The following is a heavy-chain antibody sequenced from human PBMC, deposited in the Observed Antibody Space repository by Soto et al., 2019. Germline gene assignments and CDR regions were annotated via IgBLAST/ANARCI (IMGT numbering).Heavy chain of an antibody. CDR3: ARVRGIAAAGTGY. D-gene: IGHD6-13*01. CDR2: IIPILGIA. V-gene: IGHV1-69*02. CDR1: GGTFSSYT. J-gene: IGHJ4*02. Sequence: GASVKVSCKASGGTFSSYTISWVRQAPGQGLEWMGRIIPILGIANYAQKFQGRVTITADKSTSTAYMELSSLRSEDTAVYYCARVRGIAAAGTGYWGQGTLVTVSS.